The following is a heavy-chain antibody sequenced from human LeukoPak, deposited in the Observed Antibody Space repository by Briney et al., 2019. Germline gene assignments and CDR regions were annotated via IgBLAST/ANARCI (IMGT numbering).Heavy chain of an antibody. D-gene: IGHD2-2*01. V-gene: IGHV1-2*06. CDR1: GYTFTGYY. Sequence: ASVKVSFKASGYTFTGYYMHWVRQAPGQGLEWMGRINPNSGGTNYAQKFQGRVTMTRDTSISTAYMELSRLRSDDTAVYYCARGKRYCSSTSCYWFDPWGQGTLVTVSS. J-gene: IGHJ5*02. CDR3: ARGKRYCSSTSCYWFDP. CDR2: INPNSGGT.